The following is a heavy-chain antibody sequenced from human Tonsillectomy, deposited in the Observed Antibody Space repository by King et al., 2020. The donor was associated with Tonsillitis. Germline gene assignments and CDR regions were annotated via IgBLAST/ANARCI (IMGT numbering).Heavy chain of an antibody. Sequence: QLQESGPGLVKPSETLSLTCTVSGGSISSSSYYWGWIRQPPGKGLEWIGSIYYSGSTYYNPSLKSRVTISVDTSKKQFSLKLSSVTAADTAVDYCARQLAGIQLWLRWVDPWGQGTLVTVSS. V-gene: IGHV4-39*01. CDR3: ARQLAGIQLWLRWVDP. CDR2: IYYSGST. D-gene: IGHD5-18*01. CDR1: GGSISSSSYY. J-gene: IGHJ5*02.